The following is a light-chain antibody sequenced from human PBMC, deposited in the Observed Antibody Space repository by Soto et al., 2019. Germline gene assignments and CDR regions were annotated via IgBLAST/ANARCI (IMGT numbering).Light chain of an antibody. J-gene: IGKJ5*01. CDR2: DAS. CDR3: QQRSNWPIT. CDR1: QSVSSY. Sequence: EIVLTQSPATLSLSPGERATLSCRTSQSVSSYFAWYQQKPGRAPRLLIYDASNRATGIPARFIGSGSGTAFTLTISSLEPEDFAVYDCQQRSNWPITFGQGTRLEIK. V-gene: IGKV3-11*01.